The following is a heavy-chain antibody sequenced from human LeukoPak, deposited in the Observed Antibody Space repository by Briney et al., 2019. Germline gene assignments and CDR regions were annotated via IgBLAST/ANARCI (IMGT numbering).Heavy chain of an antibody. CDR1: GYSISTGYY. V-gene: IGHV4-38-2*02. Sequence: SETLSLTCTVSGYSISTGYYWDWIRQPPGKGLEWIGTFYHGGSTYYNPSLKSRVTISVDTSKNQFSLNLTSVTAADTAVYYCAREGYDILTGYFFNWFDPWGQGTLVTVSS. J-gene: IGHJ5*02. D-gene: IGHD3-9*01. CDR2: FYHGGST. CDR3: AREGYDILTGYFFNWFDP.